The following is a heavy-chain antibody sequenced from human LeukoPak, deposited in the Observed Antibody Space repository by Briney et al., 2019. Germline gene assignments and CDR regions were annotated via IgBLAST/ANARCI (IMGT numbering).Heavy chain of an antibody. J-gene: IGHJ4*02. V-gene: IGHV3-7*01. Sequence: PGGSLRLSCAASGFTFSSYSMNWVRQAPEKGLEWVANIAHDGSEKKYVDSVRGHFTISRDNAKNTLYLQINSLTVEDTGVYYCARPSQYSGSYFDSWGQGTLVTVSS. CDR3: ARPSQYSGSYFDS. CDR2: IAHDGSEK. CDR1: GFTFSSYS. D-gene: IGHD1-26*01.